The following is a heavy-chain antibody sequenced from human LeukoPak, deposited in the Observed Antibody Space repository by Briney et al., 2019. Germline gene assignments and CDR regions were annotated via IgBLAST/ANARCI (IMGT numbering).Heavy chain of an antibody. V-gene: IGHV3-23*01. Sequence: WGSLTLSCAASGFPFSTYAITWLRQAPGKGLEWVSFIRSDDGNTLYADSVKGRFTISRDNSKNTLYAEMTSLRAEDTAVYYCATLASGYSSPFDYWGQGTLDPVSS. D-gene: IGHD6-13*01. J-gene: IGHJ4*02. CDR1: GFPFSTYA. CDR3: ATLASGYSSPFDY. CDR2: IRSDDGNT.